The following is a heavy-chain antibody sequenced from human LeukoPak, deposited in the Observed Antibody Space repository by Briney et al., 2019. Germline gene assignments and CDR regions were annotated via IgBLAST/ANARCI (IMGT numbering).Heavy chain of an antibody. Sequence: SQTLSLTCTVSGGSISSGSYYWSWLRQPAGKGLEWIGRIYTSGSTNYNPSLKSRVTISVDTSKNQFSLKLSSVTAADTAVYYCARETYDFWSGYLYYFDYWGQGTLVTVSS. CDR1: GGSISSGSYY. V-gene: IGHV4-61*02. D-gene: IGHD3-3*01. CDR2: IYTSGST. CDR3: ARETYDFWSGYLYYFDY. J-gene: IGHJ4*02.